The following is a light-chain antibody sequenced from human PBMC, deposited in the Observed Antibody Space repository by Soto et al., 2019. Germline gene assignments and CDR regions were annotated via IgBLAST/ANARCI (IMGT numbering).Light chain of an antibody. V-gene: IGKV1-5*03. CDR2: KAS. J-gene: IGKJ1*01. CDR3: QQYNSYPGT. CDR1: QSISSW. Sequence: DIPMTQSPHTLSASVGDRVTITCRASQSISSWLAWYQQKPGKAPKLLIYKASSLESGVPSRFSGSGSGAEFTLTISSLQPDDFATYYCQQYNSYPGTFGQGTKVEIK.